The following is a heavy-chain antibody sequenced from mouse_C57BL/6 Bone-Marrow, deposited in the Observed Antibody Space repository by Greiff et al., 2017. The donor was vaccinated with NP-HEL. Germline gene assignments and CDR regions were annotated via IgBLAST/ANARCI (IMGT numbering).Heavy chain of an antibody. V-gene: IGHV1-64*01. CDR2: IHPNSGST. D-gene: IGHD2-1*01. CDR1: GYTFTSYW. Sequence: QVQLQQPGAELVKPGASVQLSCTSSGYTFTSYWLHWVKQRPGHVLEWICMIHPNSGSTNYTAKFKSKSTLTVAKSSSRADMQLSSLTSEDSAVDYCAREGKHVEAMDYGGQGTAATVSA. CDR3: AREGKHVEAMDY. J-gene: IGHJ4*01.